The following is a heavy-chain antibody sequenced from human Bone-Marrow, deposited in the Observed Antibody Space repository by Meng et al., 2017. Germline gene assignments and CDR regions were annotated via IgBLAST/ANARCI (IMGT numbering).Heavy chain of an antibody. CDR1: GFTFSSYA. CDR2: ISGSGGST. Sequence: GESLKISCAASGFTFSSYAMSWVRQAPGKGLEWVSAISGSGGSTYYADSVKGRFTISRDKSKNTLYLQMNSLRAEDTAVYYCANEQWLDPTTPVIANWGQGTLVTVSS. CDR3: ANEQWLDPTTPVIAN. V-gene: IGHV3-23*01. D-gene: IGHD6-19*01. J-gene: IGHJ1*01.